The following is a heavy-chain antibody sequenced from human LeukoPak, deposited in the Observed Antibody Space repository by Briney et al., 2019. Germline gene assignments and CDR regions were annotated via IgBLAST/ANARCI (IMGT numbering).Heavy chain of an antibody. D-gene: IGHD3-10*01. J-gene: IGHJ4*02. CDR1: GGSFSGYY. CDR2: IYTSGST. CDR3: ARGYGSGSYGSDY. V-gene: IGHV4-59*10. Sequence: PSETLSLTCAVYGGSFSGYYWSWIRQPAGKGLEWIGRIYTSGSTNYNPSLKSRVTMSVDTSKNQFSLKLSSVTAADTAVYYCARGYGSGSYGSDYWGQGTLVTVSS.